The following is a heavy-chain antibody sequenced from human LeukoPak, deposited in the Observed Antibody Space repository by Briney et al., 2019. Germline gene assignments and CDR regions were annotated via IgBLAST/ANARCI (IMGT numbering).Heavy chain of an antibody. CDR1: GYTFSDHY. V-gene: IGHV1-2*02. D-gene: IGHD2-15*01. J-gene: IGHJ4*02. CDR2: LNPNSGGT. CDR3: ATGGGSYQYDY. Sequence: ASVKVSCKASGYTFSDHYMQWVRQAPGQGLEWMGWLNPNSGGTNYAQKFRGRVTMTRDTSISTAYMELSRLRSDDTAVYYCATGGGSYQYDYWGQGTLVTVSS.